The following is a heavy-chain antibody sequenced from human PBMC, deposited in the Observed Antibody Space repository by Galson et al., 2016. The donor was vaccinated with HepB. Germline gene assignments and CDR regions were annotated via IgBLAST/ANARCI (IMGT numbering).Heavy chain of an antibody. J-gene: IGHJ4*02. CDR3: ARDPVGKGYGYYFDY. CDR2: IYRTGHT. V-gene: IGHV4/OR15-8*02. Sequence: SETLSLTCAVSGVSITNSHWWSWVRQPPGKGLEWIGEIYRTGHTDYNPPLKSRFTISIDEFKDKFSLELNSVTAADTAVYYCARDPVGKGYGYYFDYWGQGILLPVSS. D-gene: IGHD1-1*01. CDR1: GVSITNSHW.